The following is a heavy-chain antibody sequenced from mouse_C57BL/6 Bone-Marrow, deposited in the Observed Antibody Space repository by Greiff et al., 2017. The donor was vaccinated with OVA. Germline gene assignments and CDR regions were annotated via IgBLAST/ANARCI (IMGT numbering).Heavy chain of an antibody. CDR3: AIPANWDWYFDV. V-gene: IGHV1-74*01. J-gene: IGHJ1*03. Sequence: VQLKQPGAELVKPGASVKVSCKASGYTFTSYWMHWVKQRPGQGLEWIGRIHPSDSDTNYNQKFKGKATLTVDKSSSTAYMQLSSLTSEDSAVYYCAIPANWDWYFDVWGTGTTVTVSS. D-gene: IGHD4-1*01. CDR2: IHPSDSDT. CDR1: GYTFTSYW.